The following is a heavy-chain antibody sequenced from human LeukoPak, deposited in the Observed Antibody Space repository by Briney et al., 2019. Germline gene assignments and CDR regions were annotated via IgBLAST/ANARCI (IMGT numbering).Heavy chain of an antibody. Sequence: PGGSLRLSCAASGFTFTTYAMSWVRQAPGKGLESVAIIKEDGSEKFYVDSVKGRFTISRDNAKNSLYLDMNGLRAEDAAVYYCARDGPPRTAFDIWGQGTMVTVSS. CDR2: IKEDGSEK. CDR3: ARDGPPRTAFDI. CDR1: GFTFTTYA. J-gene: IGHJ3*02. V-gene: IGHV3-7*01.